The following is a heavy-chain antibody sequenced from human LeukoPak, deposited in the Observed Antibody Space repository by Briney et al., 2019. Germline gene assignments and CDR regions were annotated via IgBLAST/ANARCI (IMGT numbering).Heavy chain of an antibody. CDR1: GFTFDDYA. CDR3: AKDINYDSSGSHFDY. CDR2: ISWNSGSI. Sequence: ALRLSCAASGFTFDDYAMHWVRQAPGKGLEWVSGISWNSGSIGYADSVKGRFTISRDNAKNSPYLQMNSLRAEDTALYYCAKDINYDSSGSHFDYWGQGTLVTVSS. V-gene: IGHV3-9*01. J-gene: IGHJ4*02. D-gene: IGHD3-22*01.